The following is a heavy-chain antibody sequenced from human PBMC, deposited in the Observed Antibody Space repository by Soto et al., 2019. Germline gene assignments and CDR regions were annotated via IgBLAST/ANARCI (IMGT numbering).Heavy chain of an antibody. J-gene: IGHJ3*02. V-gene: IGHV3-30-3*01. D-gene: IGHD2-21*02. Sequence: QMQLVESGGGVVRPGRSLRLSCAASGFMFSNYAVHWVRQAPGKGLEWVSIISFDGSNKYYAYSVKGRFTASRDDSKDTVYLQMTSLSAEGTGVYFCASCNADCYCDAFHMWGRGTMVTVSS. CDR2: ISFDGSNK. CDR3: ASCNADCYCDAFHM. CDR1: GFMFSNYA.